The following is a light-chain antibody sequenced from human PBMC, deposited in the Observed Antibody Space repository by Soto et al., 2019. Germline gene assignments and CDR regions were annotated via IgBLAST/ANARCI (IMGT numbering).Light chain of an antibody. J-gene: IGLJ1*01. CDR3: SSYVSSGTL. CDR2: EVS. CDR1: SSDVGGYNF. V-gene: IGLV2-14*01. Sequence: QSALTQPASVSGSPGQSITISCTGTSSDVGGYNFVSWYQHHPGKAPKLMIYEVSHRPSGVSNRFSGSKSGNTASLTISGLQAEDEADYYCSSYVSSGTLFGTGTKVTVL.